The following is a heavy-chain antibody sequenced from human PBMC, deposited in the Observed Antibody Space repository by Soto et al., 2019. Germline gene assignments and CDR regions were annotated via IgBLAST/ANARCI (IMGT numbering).Heavy chain of an antibody. Sequence: QVQLVESGGGVVQPGRSLRLSCAASGFTFSSYAMHWVRQAPGKGLEWVAVISYDGSNKYYADSVKGRFTISRDNSKNTLDLQMNSLRAEDTAVYYCAREVLGVDDYYYGMDVWGQGTTVTVSS. CDR1: GFTFSSYA. CDR2: ISYDGSNK. V-gene: IGHV3-30-3*01. CDR3: AREVLGVDDYYYGMDV. J-gene: IGHJ6*02. D-gene: IGHD2-8*01.